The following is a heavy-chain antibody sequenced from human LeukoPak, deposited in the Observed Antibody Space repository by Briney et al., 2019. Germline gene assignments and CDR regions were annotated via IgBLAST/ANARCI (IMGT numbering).Heavy chain of an antibody. CDR1: GFTFSSYA. V-gene: IGHV3-23*01. Sequence: GGSLRLSCAASGFTFSSYAMSWVRQAPGKGLEWVSAISGSGGSTYYADSVKGRFTISRDNPKNTLYLQMNSLRAEDTAVYYCAKDPGYSSGWYYVYWGQGTLVTVSS. CDR3: AKDPGYSSGWYYVY. CDR2: ISGSGGST. D-gene: IGHD6-19*01. J-gene: IGHJ4*02.